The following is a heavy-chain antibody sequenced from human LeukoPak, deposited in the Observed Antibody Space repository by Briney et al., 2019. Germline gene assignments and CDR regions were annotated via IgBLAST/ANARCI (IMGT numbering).Heavy chain of an antibody. Sequence: ASVKVSCKASGYTFTGYYMHWVRQAPGQGLESMGWINPNSGGTNYAQKFQGRVTMTRNTSISTAYMELSRLRSDDTAVSYCARDELDTAGVDYWGQGTLVTVSS. D-gene: IGHD1-26*01. CDR2: INPNSGGT. V-gene: IGHV1-2*02. CDR1: GYTFTGYY. CDR3: ARDELDTAGVDY. J-gene: IGHJ4*02.